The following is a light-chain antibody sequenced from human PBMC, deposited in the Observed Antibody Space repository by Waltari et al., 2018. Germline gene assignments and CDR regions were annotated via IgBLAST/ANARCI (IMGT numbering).Light chain of an antibody. CDR3: SSYAGSNNRV. CDR1: SSDVGNYKN. J-gene: IGLJ3*02. CDR2: DVS. V-gene: IGLV2-8*01. Sequence: QSALTQPPSASGSPGQSVTISCTATSSDVGNYKNVSWYQQHPGNAPKLMIYDVSQRPSGVPDRFSGSKSGNTASLTVSGLQAEDEADYYCSSYAGSNNRVFGGGTKLTVL.